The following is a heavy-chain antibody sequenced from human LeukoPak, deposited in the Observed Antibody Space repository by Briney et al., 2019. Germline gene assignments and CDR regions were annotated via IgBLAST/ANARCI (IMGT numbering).Heavy chain of an antibody. Sequence: GGSLRLSCAASGFTFSTYAMSWIRQAPGKGLEWVSAISSGGGNTDYADSVKGRFAISRDNSKNTVFLQMNSLRAEDTGVYYCANRISGSSSWGQGTLVTVSS. CDR3: ANRISGSSS. D-gene: IGHD3-10*01. V-gene: IGHV3-23*01. CDR2: ISSGGGNT. CDR1: GFTFSTYA. J-gene: IGHJ5*02.